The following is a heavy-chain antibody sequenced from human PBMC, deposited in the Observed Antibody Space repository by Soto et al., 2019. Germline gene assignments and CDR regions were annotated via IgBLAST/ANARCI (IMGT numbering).Heavy chain of an antibody. Sequence: GGSLRLSCAASGFTFSSYWMSWVRQAPGKGLEWVANIKQDGSEKYYVDSVKGRFTISRDNAKNSLYLQMNSLRAEDTAVYYCARDPRGIAAAGTPDYWGQGTLVTVSS. CDR3: ARDPRGIAAAGTPDY. CDR1: GFTFSSYW. CDR2: IKQDGSEK. V-gene: IGHV3-7*05. D-gene: IGHD6-13*01. J-gene: IGHJ4*02.